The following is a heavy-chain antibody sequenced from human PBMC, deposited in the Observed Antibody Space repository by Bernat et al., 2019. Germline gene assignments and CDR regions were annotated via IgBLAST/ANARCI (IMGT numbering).Heavy chain of an antibody. CDR1: GGSISTYY. CDR3: ASTQERDNWFDP. V-gene: IGHV4-59*08. CDR2: VYYSGST. Sequence: QVQLQESGPGLVKPSETLSLTCTVSGGSISTYYWSWIRQPPGKGLEWIGYVYYSGSTNYNPSLKSRGTISVDTSKNQFSLKLSSVTAADTAVYYCASTQERDNWFDPWGQGTLVTVSS. J-gene: IGHJ5*02.